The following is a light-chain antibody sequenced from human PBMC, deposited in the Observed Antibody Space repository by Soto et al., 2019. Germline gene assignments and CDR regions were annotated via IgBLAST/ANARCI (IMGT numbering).Light chain of an antibody. Sequence: DSQMTHSPSSLSPXVXXXXSXXXRASRSISDWLAWYQQKPGKAPELLIFDASNLKSGVSSRFSGSGSGTEFTLTISRLQPEDFATYYCQQLFDSPITFGQGTRLEIK. CDR3: QQLFDSPIT. V-gene: IGKV1-5*01. J-gene: IGKJ5*01. CDR1: RSISDW. CDR2: DAS.